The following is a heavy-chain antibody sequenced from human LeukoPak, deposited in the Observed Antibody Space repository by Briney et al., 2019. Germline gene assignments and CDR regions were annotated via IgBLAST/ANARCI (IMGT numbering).Heavy chain of an antibody. J-gene: IGHJ4*02. D-gene: IGHD3-3*01. V-gene: IGHV1-2*02. CDR1: GYTFTGHF. CDR3: ARVREWEEISGAIPDYFDY. Sequence: GASVKVSCKTSGYTFTGHFMNGVQQAPDQGLEWMGWIKPKSGATAYAQKFQGRVTMTRDTAINTAYLEVSGLTPDDTAVYYCARVREWEEISGAIPDYFDYWGQGTLITVSS. CDR2: IKPKSGAT.